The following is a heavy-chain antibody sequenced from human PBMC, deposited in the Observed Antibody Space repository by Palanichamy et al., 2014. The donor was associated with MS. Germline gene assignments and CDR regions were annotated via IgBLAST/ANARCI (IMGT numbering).Heavy chain of an antibody. J-gene: IGHJ4*02. Sequence: QVQLQESGPGLAKPSETLSLSCIVSGGSIRSYYWSWIRQPPGKGLEWIGYIYYSGSTSYNPSLKSRVTISVDTSKNLFSLSLSSVTAADTAVYYCARYVEYSGYYYEDFWGQGTLVTVSS. CDR1: GGSIRSYY. CDR3: ARYVEYSGYYYEDF. V-gene: IGHV4-59*01. CDR2: IYYSGST. D-gene: IGHD1-26*01.